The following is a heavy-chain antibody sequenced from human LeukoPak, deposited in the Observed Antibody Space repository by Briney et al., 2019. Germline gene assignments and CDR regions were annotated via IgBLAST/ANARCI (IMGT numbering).Heavy chain of an antibody. CDR1: GFTLSSYW. V-gene: IGHV3-74*01. CDR2: INSDGSST. Sequence: PGGSLRLSCAASGFTLSSYWMHWVRQAPGKGLVWVSRINSDGSSTSYADSVKGRFTISRDNPKNTLYLQMNSLRAEDTAVYYCARDGSSWPNWLDPWGQGTLVTVSS. J-gene: IGHJ5*02. D-gene: IGHD6-13*01. CDR3: ARDGSSWPNWLDP.